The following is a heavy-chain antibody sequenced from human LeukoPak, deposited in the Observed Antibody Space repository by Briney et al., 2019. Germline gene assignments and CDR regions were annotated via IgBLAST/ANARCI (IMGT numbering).Heavy chain of an antibody. CDR3: ATFPAEGYCSGGSCYSEDY. CDR1: GFIFSSYE. V-gene: IGHV3-48*03. J-gene: IGHJ4*02. Sequence: GGSLRLSCAASGFIFSSYEMNWVRQAPGKGLEWVSDISSSGSTIYYADSVKGRFTVSRDNAKNSLYLQMNSLRAEDTAVYYCATFPAEGYCSGGSCYSEDYWGQGTLVTVSS. CDR2: ISSSGSTI. D-gene: IGHD2-15*01.